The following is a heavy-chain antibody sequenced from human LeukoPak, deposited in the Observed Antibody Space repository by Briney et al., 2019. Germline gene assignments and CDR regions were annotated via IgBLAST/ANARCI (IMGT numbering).Heavy chain of an antibody. V-gene: IGHV1-2*02. J-gene: IGHJ5*01. CDR3: ARGGGSSWFES. CDR2: INPNRGTT. Sequence: ASVKVSCKASGYTFTGNYLHWVRQAPGQGLEWMGWINPNRGTTKSAQNFQGRVTMTRDTSISTGYMELSRLTSDDTAVYFCARGGGSSWFESWGQGTLVTVSS. D-gene: IGHD6-13*01. CDR1: GYTFTGNY.